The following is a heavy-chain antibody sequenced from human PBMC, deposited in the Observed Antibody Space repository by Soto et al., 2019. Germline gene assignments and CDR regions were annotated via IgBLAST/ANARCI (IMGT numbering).Heavy chain of an antibody. D-gene: IGHD3-22*01. Sequence: ASVKVSCKACGYTFTGYYMHGVRQAPGQGLEGMGWINPNSGGTNYAQKVQGRVTMTRDTSISTAYMELSRLRYDDTAVYYCEREVIVVVIKDYFDYWGQGTLVTVSS. CDR2: INPNSGGT. J-gene: IGHJ4*02. CDR1: GYTFTGYY. CDR3: EREVIVVVIKDYFDY. V-gene: IGHV1-2*02.